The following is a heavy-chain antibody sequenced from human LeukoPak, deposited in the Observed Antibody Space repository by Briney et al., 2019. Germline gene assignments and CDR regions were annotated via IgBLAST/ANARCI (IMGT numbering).Heavy chain of an antibody. J-gene: IGHJ4*02. V-gene: IGHV1-46*01. CDR2: INPSGGST. Sequence: ASVKVSCKASGYTFTSYYMHWVRQAPGQGLEWMGIINPSGGSTSYAQKFQGRVTMTRDTSTSTVYMELSRLRSDDTAVYYCARVPLTWSSSSDWGQGTLVTVSS. CDR3: ARVPLTWSSSSD. D-gene: IGHD6-13*01. CDR1: GYTFTSYY.